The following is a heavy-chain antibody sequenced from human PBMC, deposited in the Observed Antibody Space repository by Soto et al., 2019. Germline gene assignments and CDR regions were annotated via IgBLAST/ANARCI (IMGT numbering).Heavy chain of an antibody. J-gene: IGHJ4*02. V-gene: IGHV5-51*01. Sequence: PGESLKISCKGSGYSFTSYWIGWVRQMPGKGLEWMGIIYPGDSDTRYSPSFQGQVTISADKSISTAYLQWSSLKASDTAMYYCARHQDGGYDFAEMATWVEYWGQGTRGTVAS. CDR2: IYPGDSDT. CDR1: GYSFTSYW. CDR3: ARHQDGGYDFAEMATWVEY. D-gene: IGHD5-12*01.